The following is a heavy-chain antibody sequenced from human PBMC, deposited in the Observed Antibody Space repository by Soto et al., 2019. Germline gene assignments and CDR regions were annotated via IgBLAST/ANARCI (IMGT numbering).Heavy chain of an antibody. CDR1: GFTFSGYS. CDR2: ISSSSSTI. J-gene: IGHJ4*02. D-gene: IGHD5-18*01. CDR3: ARDSGYSYGPFDY. V-gene: IGHV3-48*01. Sequence: GGSLRLSCAASGFTFSGYSMNWVRQAPGKGLEWVSYISSSSSTIYYADSVKGRFTISRDNAKNSLYLQMSSLRAEDTSVYYCARDSGYSYGPFDYWGQGTLGTVSS.